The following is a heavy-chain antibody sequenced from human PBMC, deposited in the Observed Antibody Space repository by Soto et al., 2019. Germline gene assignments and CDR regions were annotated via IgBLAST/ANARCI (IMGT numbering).Heavy chain of an antibody. Sequence: PGGSLRLSCEASGFTYSRYAMSWVRQAPGKGLEWVSGISARGGSTNYADSVKGRVTISRDNSKHTLYLQMSSLRVEDTAIYYCVKGNQLLLYYFEFWGPGTLVTVSS. CDR3: VKGNQLLLYYFEF. J-gene: IGHJ4*01. CDR2: ISARGGST. V-gene: IGHV3-23*01. D-gene: IGHD2-15*01. CDR1: GFTYSRYA.